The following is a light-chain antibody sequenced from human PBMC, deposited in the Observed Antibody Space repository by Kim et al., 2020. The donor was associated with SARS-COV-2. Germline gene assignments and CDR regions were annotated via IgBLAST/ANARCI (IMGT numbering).Light chain of an antibody. J-gene: IGKJ2*03. CDR1: QTVLYNSNNKNY. CDR3: QQYYSSPPS. CDR2: WAS. Sequence: RATLKCKSSQTVLYNSNNKNYLAWYQQKPGQAPKLLIYWASSRESGVSDRFSGSGSETDFTLTISSLQAEDVAVYYCQQYYSSPPSFGQGTKLEI. V-gene: IGKV4-1*01.